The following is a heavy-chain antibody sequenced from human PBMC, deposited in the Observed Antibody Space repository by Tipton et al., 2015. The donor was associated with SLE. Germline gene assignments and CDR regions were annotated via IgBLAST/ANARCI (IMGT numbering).Heavy chain of an antibody. CDR1: GYSISSGYY. CDR2: IYHSGST. V-gene: IGHV4-38-2*01. D-gene: IGHD4-11*01. CDR3: ARGTTVTRGNAFDI. Sequence: TLSLTCAVSGYSISSGYYWGWIRQPPGKGLEWIGSIYHSGSTYYNPSLKSRVTISVDTSKNQFSLKLSSVTAADTAVYYCARGTTVTRGNAFDIWGQGTMVTVSS. J-gene: IGHJ3*02.